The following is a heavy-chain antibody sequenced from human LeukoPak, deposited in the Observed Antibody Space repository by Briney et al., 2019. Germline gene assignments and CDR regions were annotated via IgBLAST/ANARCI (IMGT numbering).Heavy chain of an antibody. D-gene: IGHD5-18*01. J-gene: IGHJ3*02. Sequence: GGSLRLSCAASGFTFSSYAMHWVRQAPGKGLEYVSAISSNGGSTYYANSVKGRFTISRDNSKNTLYLQMGSLRAEDMAVYYCARDRAAMVPGARNAFDIWGQGTMVTVSS. CDR2: ISSNGGST. CDR3: ARDRAAMVPGARNAFDI. V-gene: IGHV3-64*01. CDR1: GFTFSSYA.